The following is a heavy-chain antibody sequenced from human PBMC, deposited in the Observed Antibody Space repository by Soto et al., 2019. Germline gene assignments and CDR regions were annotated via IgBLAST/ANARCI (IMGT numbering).Heavy chain of an antibody. V-gene: IGHV1-8*01. Sequence: ASVKVSCKASGYTFTSYDINWVRHSTGQGLEWMGWMNPNSGNTGYAQKFQGRVTMTRNTSIRTAYMEVSSLRSEDTAVYYCARGPRESSDAFDIWGQGTMVTVSS. D-gene: IGHD1-26*01. J-gene: IGHJ3*02. CDR2: MNPNSGNT. CDR3: ARGPRESSDAFDI. CDR1: GYTFTSYD.